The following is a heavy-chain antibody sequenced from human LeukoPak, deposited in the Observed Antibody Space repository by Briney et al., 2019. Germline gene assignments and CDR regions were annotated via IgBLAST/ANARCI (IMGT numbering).Heavy chain of an antibody. V-gene: IGHV1-8*03. CDR2: MNPNSGNT. D-gene: IGHD5-18*01. Sequence: ASVKVSCRASGYTFTSYDFNWVRQATGQGLEWMGWMNPNSGNTGYAQKFQGRVTITRNTSISTAYMELSSLRSEDTAVYYCARSPRRGYSYGYTFDYWGQGTLVTVSS. CDR3: ARSPRRGYSYGYTFDY. J-gene: IGHJ4*02. CDR1: GYTFTSYD.